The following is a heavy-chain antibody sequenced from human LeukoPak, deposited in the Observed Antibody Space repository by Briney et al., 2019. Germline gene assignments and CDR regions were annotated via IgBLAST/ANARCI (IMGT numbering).Heavy chain of an antibody. CDR2: IYYSGST. D-gene: IGHD5-18*01. J-gene: IGHJ5*02. Sequence: SETLSLTCTVSGGSISSYYWSWIRQPPGKGLEWIGYIYYSGSTNYNPSLKSRVTISVDTSKNQFSLKLSSVTAADTAVYYCARDSVDGYYNWFDPWGQGTLVTVSS. CDR1: GGSISSYY. V-gene: IGHV4-59*01. CDR3: ARDSVDGYYNWFDP.